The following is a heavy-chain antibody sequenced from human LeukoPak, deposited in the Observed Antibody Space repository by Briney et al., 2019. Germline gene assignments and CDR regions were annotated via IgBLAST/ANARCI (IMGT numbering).Heavy chain of an antibody. CDR1: GYTFTSYY. CDR3: LTTQRNNFDY. CDR2: INPSGGST. D-gene: IGHD4-11*01. V-gene: IGHV1-46*01. J-gene: IGHJ4*02. Sequence: WASVKVSCKASGYTFTSYYMHWVRQAPGQGLEWMGIINPSGGSTTYAQKFQGRVTMTRDTSTSTVYVELSSLRSDDTAVYYCLTTQRNNFDYWGQGTLVTVSS.